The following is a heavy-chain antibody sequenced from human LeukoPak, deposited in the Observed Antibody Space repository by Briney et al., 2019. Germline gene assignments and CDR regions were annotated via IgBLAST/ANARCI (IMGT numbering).Heavy chain of an antibody. V-gene: IGHV3-23*01. CDR1: GFTFSSYA. D-gene: IGHD6-13*01. CDR3: AKEGGSSTWYDGWFDP. Sequence: QPGGSLRLSCAASGFTFSSYAMSWVRQAPGKGLEWVSGMRGSGGSTYYADSVKGRFTISRDTSKNTLYLQMNTLRAEDTAVYYCAKEGGSSTWYDGWFDPWGQGTLVTVSS. CDR2: MRGSGGST. J-gene: IGHJ5*02.